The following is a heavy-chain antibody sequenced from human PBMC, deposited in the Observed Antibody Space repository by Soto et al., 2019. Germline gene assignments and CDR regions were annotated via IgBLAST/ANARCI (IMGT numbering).Heavy chain of an antibody. CDR2: ISSSGSTI. CDR1: GFTFSSYE. CDR3: ARDGPELPRDY. J-gene: IGHJ4*02. V-gene: IGHV3-48*03. D-gene: IGHD1-26*01. Sequence: GGSLRLSCAASGFTFSSYEMNWVRQAPGKGLEWVSYISSSGSTIYYADSVKGRFTISRDNAKNSLYLQMNSLRAEDTAVYYCARDGPELPRDYWGQGTLVTVSS.